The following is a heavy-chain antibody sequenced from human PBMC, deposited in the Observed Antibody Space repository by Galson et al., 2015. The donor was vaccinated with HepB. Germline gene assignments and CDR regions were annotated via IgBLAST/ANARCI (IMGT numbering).Heavy chain of an antibody. J-gene: IGHJ4*02. Sequence: SVKVSCKASGGTFSSYTISWVRQAPGQGLEWMGRIIPILGIANYAQKFQGRVTITADKSTSTAYMELSSLRSEDTAVYYCASVYVYYYDSSGYYSDWGQGTLVTVSS. CDR3: ASVYVYYYDSSGYYSD. CDR1: GGTFSSYT. D-gene: IGHD3-22*01. V-gene: IGHV1-69*02. CDR2: IIPILGIA.